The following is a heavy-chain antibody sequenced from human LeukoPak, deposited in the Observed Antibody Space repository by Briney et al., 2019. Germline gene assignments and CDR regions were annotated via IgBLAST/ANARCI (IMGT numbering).Heavy chain of an antibody. CDR2: IKQDGSEK. D-gene: IGHD3-9*01. Sequence: PGGSLRLSCAAYGFTFSSYWMSWVRQAPGKGLEWVANIKQDGSEKYYVDSVKGRFTISRDNAKNSLYLQMNSLRAEDTAVYYCARDQSPKLRYFDWSIVRPGVWKYYYYMDVWGKGTTVTISS. CDR1: GFTFSSYW. J-gene: IGHJ6*03. CDR3: ARDQSPKLRYFDWSIVRPGVWKYYYYMDV. V-gene: IGHV3-7*01.